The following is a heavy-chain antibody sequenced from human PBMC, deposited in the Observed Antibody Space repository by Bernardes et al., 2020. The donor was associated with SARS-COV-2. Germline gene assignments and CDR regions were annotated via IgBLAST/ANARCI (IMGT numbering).Heavy chain of an antibody. CDR3: AKDCCPSYYYGMDV. Sequence: VGSLILSCAASGFTFDDYAMHWVRQAPGKGLEWVSLISGDGGSTYYADSVKGRFTISRDNSKNSLYLQMNSLRTEDTALYYCAKDCCPSYYYGMDVWGQGTTVTVSS. J-gene: IGHJ6*02. CDR2: ISGDGGST. V-gene: IGHV3-43*02. CDR1: GFTFDDYA.